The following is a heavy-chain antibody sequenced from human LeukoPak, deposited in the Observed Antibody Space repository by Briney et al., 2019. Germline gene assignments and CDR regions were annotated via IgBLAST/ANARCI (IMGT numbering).Heavy chain of an antibody. CDR2: IYTSGST. CDR3: ARDATYYYDSSGYFLFDY. V-gene: IGHV4-4*07. D-gene: IGHD3-22*01. CDR1: GGSISSYY. Sequence: SETLSLTCTVSGGSISSYYWSWIRQPAGKGLEWIGRIYTSGSTNYNPSLKSRVTMSVDTSKNQFSLKLSSVTAADTAVYYCARDATYYYDSSGYFLFDYWGRGTLVTVSS. J-gene: IGHJ4*02.